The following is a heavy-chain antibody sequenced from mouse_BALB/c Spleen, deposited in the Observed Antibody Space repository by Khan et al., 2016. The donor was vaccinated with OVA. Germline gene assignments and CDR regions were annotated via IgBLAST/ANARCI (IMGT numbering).Heavy chain of an antibody. CDR3: ARSVTITTVVATDFDY. D-gene: IGHD1-1*01. V-gene: IGHV3-2*02. Sequence: EVKLLESGPGLVKPSQSLSLTCTVTGYSITSDYAWNWIRQFPGNKLAWMGYISYSGRTSYNPSLKSRISITRDTSKNQFFLQLNSGTTEDTATYYCARSVTITTVVATDFDYWGQGTTLTVSS. CDR2: ISYSGRT. CDR1: GYSITSDYA. J-gene: IGHJ2*01.